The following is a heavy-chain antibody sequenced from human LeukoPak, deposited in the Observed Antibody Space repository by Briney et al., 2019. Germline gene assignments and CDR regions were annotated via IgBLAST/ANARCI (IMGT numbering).Heavy chain of an antibody. CDR3: AKDRVPYRRFDRWFDP. CDR1: GFTFSSYA. J-gene: IGHJ5*02. Sequence: PGRSLRLSCAASGFTFSSYAMHWVRQAPGKGLEWVAVISYDGSNKYYADSVKGRFTISRDNSKNTLYLQMNSLRAEDTAVYYCAKDRVPYRRFDRWFDPWGQGTLVTVSS. CDR2: ISYDGSNK. D-gene: IGHD3-10*01. V-gene: IGHV3-30-3*01.